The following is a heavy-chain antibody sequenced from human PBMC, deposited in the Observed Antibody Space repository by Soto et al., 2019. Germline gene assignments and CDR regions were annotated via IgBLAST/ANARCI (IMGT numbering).Heavy chain of an antibody. J-gene: IGHJ4*02. V-gene: IGHV3-23*01. CDR2: ITGSGGST. Sequence: GGSLRLSCAASEFTFSSYAMSWVRQAPGKGLEWVSAITGSGGSTYYADSVKGRFTISRDNSKNTLYLQMNSLRAEDTAVYYCSKDGSGWYLKPLSPLDYWGQGTLVTVSS. CDR3: SKDGSGWYLKPLSPLDY. CDR1: EFTFSSYA. D-gene: IGHD6-19*01.